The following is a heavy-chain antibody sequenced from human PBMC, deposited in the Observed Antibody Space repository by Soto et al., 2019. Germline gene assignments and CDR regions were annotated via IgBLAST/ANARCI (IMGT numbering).Heavy chain of an antibody. J-gene: IGHJ4*02. Sequence: SETLSLTCSVSGASVRSGDYYWSCIRQAPGKGLEWIGYIYNSGGSYYNPSLKGRLTISMDTSKNQFSLKLNSVTAADTAIYYCVGTGTTDDYWGRGTLVTVSS. CDR1: GASVRSGDYY. D-gene: IGHD4-17*01. CDR3: VGTGTTDDY. CDR2: IYNSGGS. V-gene: IGHV4-30-4*01.